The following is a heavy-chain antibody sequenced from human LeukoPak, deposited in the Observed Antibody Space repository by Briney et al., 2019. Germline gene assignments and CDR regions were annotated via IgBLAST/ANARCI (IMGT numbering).Heavy chain of an antibody. J-gene: IGHJ6*02. CDR1: GGTFISYA. CDR2: MNPNSGNT. CDR3: ARSNYDFWSGYLSLYPAPYGMDV. Sequence: ASVKVSCKASGGTFISYAINWVRQATGQGLEWMGWMNPNSGNTGYAQKFQGRVTMTRNTSISTAYMELSSLRSEDTAVYYCARSNYDFWSGYLSLYPAPYGMDVWGQGTTVTVSS. D-gene: IGHD3-3*01. V-gene: IGHV1-8*02.